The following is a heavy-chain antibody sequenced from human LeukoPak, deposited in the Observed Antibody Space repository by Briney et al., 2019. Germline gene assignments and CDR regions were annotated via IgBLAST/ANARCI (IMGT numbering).Heavy chain of an antibody. CDR2: ISAYNGNT. V-gene: IGHV1-18*01. D-gene: IGHD2-21*02. CDR1: GYTFTSYG. Sequence: ASVKVSCKASGYTFTSYGISWVRQAPGQGLEWMGWISAYNGNTNYAQKLQGRVTMTTDTSTSTAYMELRSLRSDDTAVYYCAKPLMHTAYCGGDCYTQSNFDYWGQGTLVTVSS. J-gene: IGHJ4*02. CDR3: AKPLMHTAYCGGDCYTQSNFDY.